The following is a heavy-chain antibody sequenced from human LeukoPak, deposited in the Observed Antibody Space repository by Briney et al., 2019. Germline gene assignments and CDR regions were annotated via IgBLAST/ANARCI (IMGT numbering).Heavy chain of an antibody. CDR1: GFIFSSYG. V-gene: IGHV3-30*03. CDR2: ISYDGRNK. D-gene: IGHD3-3*01. Sequence: GRSLRLSCAASGFIFSSYGSHGMHWVRQAPGKGLEWVAVISYDGRNKHYANSVKGRFTLSRDNSKNTLYLQMNSLRAEDTAVYYCGTGSGSGYPTNHWFHPWGQGTLVTVSS. CDR3: GTGSGSGYPTNHWFHP. J-gene: IGHJ5*02.